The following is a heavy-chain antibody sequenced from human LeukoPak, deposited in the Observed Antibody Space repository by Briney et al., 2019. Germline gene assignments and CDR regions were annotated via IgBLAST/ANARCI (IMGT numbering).Heavy chain of an antibody. CDR2: ISGSGGRP. CDR1: GFTFSSYA. J-gene: IGHJ4*02. Sequence: GGSLRPSCAASGFTFSSYAMSWVRQAPGKGLEWVSAISGSGGRPYYADSVKGRFTISRDNSKNTLYLQMNSLRAEDTAVYYCARHPEPGYCSSTSCHESYFDYWGQGTLVTVSS. CDR3: ARHPEPGYCSSTSCHESYFDY. V-gene: IGHV3-23*01. D-gene: IGHD2-2*01.